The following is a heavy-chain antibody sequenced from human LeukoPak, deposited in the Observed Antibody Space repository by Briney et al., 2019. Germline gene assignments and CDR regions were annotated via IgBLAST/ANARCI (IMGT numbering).Heavy chain of an antibody. CDR2: INPSGGST. D-gene: IGHD6-19*01. CDR1: GYTFTSYY. J-gene: IGHJ4*02. Sequence: ASVKVSCKASGYTFTSYYMHWVRQAPGQGLEWMGIINPSGGSTSYAQKFQGRVTLTRDTSTSTFYMELSSLTSDDTAMYYCARRHAGQWLDFFDYWGQGTLVTVSS. CDR3: ARRHAGQWLDFFDY. V-gene: IGHV1-46*01.